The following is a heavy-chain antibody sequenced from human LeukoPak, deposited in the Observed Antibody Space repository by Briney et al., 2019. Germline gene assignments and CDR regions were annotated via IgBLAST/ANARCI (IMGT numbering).Heavy chain of an antibody. V-gene: IGHV1-69*05. CDR1: GGTFSSYV. J-gene: IGHJ6*03. CDR3: ARVDRHYFYMDV. Sequence: SVKVSCKASGGTFSSYVITWVRQAPGQGLEWVGGIIPMFNTPNYAQKFQGRVTITTDESTHTSFMELNSLSSADTAVYYCARVDRHYFYMDVWRKGTTVTVSS. CDR2: IIPMFNTP.